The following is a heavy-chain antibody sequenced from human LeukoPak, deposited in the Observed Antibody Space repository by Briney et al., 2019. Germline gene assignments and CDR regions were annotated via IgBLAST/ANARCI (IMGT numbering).Heavy chain of an antibody. V-gene: IGHV1-69*04. CDR2: IIPILGVA. CDR1: GGTFSSYA. CDR3: ARDLEGSGSYYLNWFDP. J-gene: IGHJ5*02. Sequence: SVKVSCKASGGTFSSYAISWVRQAPGQGLEWMGRIIPILGVANYAQKFQGRVTITADKSTSTAYMELSSLRSEDTAVYYCARDLEGSGSYYLNWFDPWGQGTLVTVSS. D-gene: IGHD3-10*01.